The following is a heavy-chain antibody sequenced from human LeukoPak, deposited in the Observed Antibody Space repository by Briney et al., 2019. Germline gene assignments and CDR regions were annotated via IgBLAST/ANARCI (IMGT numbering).Heavy chain of an antibody. CDR2: MSFDVNNK. CDR3: ARGYCTSSSCYNDY. CDR1: GFTFSSYA. V-gene: IGHV3-30*04. Sequence: RARGSLRLSCVTPGFTFSSYAFHWVRQAPGMGLEWVATMSFDVNNKYYADSVRGRFTISRDNSKNTLYLQMNSLGAEDTAVYSCARGYCTSSSCYNDYWGQGTLVTVSS. D-gene: IGHD2-2*02. J-gene: IGHJ4*02.